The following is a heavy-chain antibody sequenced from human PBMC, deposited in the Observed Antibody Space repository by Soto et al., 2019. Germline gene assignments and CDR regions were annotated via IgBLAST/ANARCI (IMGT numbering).Heavy chain of an antibody. V-gene: IGHV3-23*01. J-gene: IGHJ6*02. CDR2: ISGSGGST. CDR3: AKVGVGRFLEWLLPYYYYYGMDV. CDR1: GFTFSSYA. Sequence: PGGSLRLSCAASGFTFSSYAMSWVRQAPGKGLEWVSAISGSGGSTYYADSVKGRFTISRDNSKNTLYLQMNSLRAEDTAVYYCAKVGVGRFLEWLLPYYYYYGMDVWGQGTTVTVSS. D-gene: IGHD3-3*01.